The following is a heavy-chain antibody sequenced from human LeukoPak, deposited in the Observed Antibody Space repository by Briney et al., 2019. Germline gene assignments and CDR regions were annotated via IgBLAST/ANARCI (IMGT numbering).Heavy chain of an antibody. CDR1: GYTFTGYF. CDR3: ARGVAGTPLTDY. D-gene: IGHD6-19*01. Sequence: ASVKVSCKSSGYTFTGYFVHWVRQAPGQGLEWMGWINPNSGGSNYAQKFQDRVTMTRDTSISIAYMELSRLRSDDTAVYYCARGVAGTPLTDYWGQGTLVTVSS. V-gene: IGHV1-2*02. J-gene: IGHJ4*02. CDR2: INPNSGGS.